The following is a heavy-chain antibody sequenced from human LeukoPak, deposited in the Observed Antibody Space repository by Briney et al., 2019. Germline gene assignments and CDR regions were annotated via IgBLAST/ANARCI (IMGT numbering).Heavy chain of an antibody. CDR1: GFTFSSYA. J-gene: IGHJ4*02. V-gene: IGHV3-23*01. CDR2: ISGSGGST. Sequence: GGSLRLSCAASGFTFSSYAMSWVRQAPGKGLEWVSAISGSGGSTYYADSVKGRFTISRDNSKNTLYLQMNSLRAEDTAVYYCAKRGDIRGRLQLEQGEGYFDYWGQGTLVTVSS. CDR3: AKRGDIRGRLQLEQGEGYFDY. D-gene: IGHD6-13*01.